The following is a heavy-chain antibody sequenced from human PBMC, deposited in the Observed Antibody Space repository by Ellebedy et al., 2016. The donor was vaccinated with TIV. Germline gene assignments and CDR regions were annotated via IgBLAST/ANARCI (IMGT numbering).Heavy chain of an antibody. CDR2: IYYNGST. Sequence: SETLSLTXSVSGGSISGSYWSWIRQPPGKGLEWIGYIYYNGSTDYNPSLKSRVTISVDTSKNQFSLKLRSVTAADTAVYYCARDDYDIGGYRRYFDYWGQGTLVTVSS. CDR3: ARDDYDIGGYRRYFDY. D-gene: IGHD3-22*01. J-gene: IGHJ4*02. CDR1: GGSISGSY. V-gene: IGHV4-59*01.